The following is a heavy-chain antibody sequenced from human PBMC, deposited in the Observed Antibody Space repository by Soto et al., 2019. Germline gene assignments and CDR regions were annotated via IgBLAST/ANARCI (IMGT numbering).Heavy chain of an antibody. CDR1: GGSISSYY. V-gene: IGHV4-59*01. CDR3: ARARGGYYDSSGYYSN. Sequence: PSETLSLTCTVSGGSISSYYWSWIRQPPGKGLEWIGYIYYSGSTNYNPSLKSRVTISVDTSKNQFSLKLSSVTAADTAVYYCARARGGYYDSSGYYSNWGQGTLVTVSS. J-gene: IGHJ4*02. D-gene: IGHD3-22*01. CDR2: IYYSGST.